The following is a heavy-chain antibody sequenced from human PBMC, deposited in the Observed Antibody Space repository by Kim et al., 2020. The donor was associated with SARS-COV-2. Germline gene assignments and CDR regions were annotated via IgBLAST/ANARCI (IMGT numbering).Heavy chain of an antibody. D-gene: IGHD2-15*01. CDR1: GGTFSSYT. Sequence: SVKVSCKASGGTFSSYTISWVRQAPGQGLEWMGRIIPILGIANYPQKFQGRVTITAAKPTSTAYIELSSLRSEDTAVYYCAREDVGRFDPWGQGTLVTVSS. J-gene: IGHJ5*02. CDR2: IIPILGIA. V-gene: IGHV1-69*04. CDR3: AREDVGRFDP.